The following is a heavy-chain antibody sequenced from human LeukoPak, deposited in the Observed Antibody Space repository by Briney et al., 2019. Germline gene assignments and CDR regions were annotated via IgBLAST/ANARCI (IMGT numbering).Heavy chain of an antibody. CDR2: ISSSSSYI. Sequence: SGGSLRLPCAASGFTFSSYSMNWVRQAPGKGLEWVSSISSSSSYIYYADSVKGRFTISRDNAKNSLYLQMNSLRAEDTAVYYCARISTSSPVGYWGQGTLVTVSS. J-gene: IGHJ4*02. CDR1: GFTFSSYS. V-gene: IGHV3-21*01. D-gene: IGHD2-2*01. CDR3: ARISTSSPVGY.